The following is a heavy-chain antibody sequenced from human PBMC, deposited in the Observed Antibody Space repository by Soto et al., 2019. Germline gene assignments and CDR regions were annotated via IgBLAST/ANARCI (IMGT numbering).Heavy chain of an antibody. Sequence: GGFLRLSCGAAGFTFIDYYVSWIRQAPGKGLEWVSYISISDGTTYYADAVKGRFTISRDNAKSSLFLQMNSLGAEDTALYYCARGHWQLELWGQGTLVTVSS. CDR3: ARGHWQLEL. V-gene: IGHV3-11*01. CDR2: ISISDGTT. J-gene: IGHJ5*02. CDR1: GFTFIDYY.